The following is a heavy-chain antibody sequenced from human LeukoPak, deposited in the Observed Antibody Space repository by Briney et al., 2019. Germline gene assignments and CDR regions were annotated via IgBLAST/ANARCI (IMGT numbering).Heavy chain of an antibody. J-gene: IGHJ6*04. Sequence: SETLSLTCTVSGGSISSGGYYWSWIRQHPGKGLEWIGYIYYSGSTYYNSSLKSRVTISVDTSKNLFSLKLSSVTAADTAVYYCARGGELLRPGNYYGMDVWGKGTTVTVSS. V-gene: IGHV4-31*03. CDR2: IYYSGST. CDR1: GGSISSGGYY. CDR3: ARGGELLRPGNYYGMDV. D-gene: IGHD1-7*01.